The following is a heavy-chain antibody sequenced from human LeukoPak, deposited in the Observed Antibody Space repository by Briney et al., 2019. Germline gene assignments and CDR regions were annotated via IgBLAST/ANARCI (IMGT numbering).Heavy chain of an antibody. Sequence: SVKVSCKASGGTFSSYAISWVRQAPGQGLEWMGGIIPIFGTANYAQKFQGRVTITADESTSTAYMELSSLRSEDTAVYYCARYDYGGNSGRLDYWGQGTLVTVS. V-gene: IGHV1-69*01. CDR3: ARYDYGGNSGRLDY. D-gene: IGHD4-23*01. J-gene: IGHJ4*02. CDR2: IIPIFGTA. CDR1: GGTFSSYA.